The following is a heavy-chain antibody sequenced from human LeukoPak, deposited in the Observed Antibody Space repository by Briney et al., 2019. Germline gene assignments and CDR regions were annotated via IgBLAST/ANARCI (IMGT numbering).Heavy chain of an antibody. J-gene: IGHJ4*02. D-gene: IGHD1-26*01. V-gene: IGHV4-30-2*01. CDR1: GGSISSGGYS. CDR2: INHSGST. CDR3: ARTPYSGSKRDGFFDY. Sequence: SQTLSLTCAVSGGSISSGGYSWSWIRQPPGKGLEWIGEINHSGSTNYNPSLKSRVTISVDTSKNQFSLKLSSVTAADTAVYYCARTPYSGSKRDGFFDYWGQGTLVTVSS.